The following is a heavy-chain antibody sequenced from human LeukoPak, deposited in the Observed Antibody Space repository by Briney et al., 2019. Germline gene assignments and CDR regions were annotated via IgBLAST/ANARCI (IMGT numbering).Heavy chain of an antibody. V-gene: IGHV1-24*01. CDR2: FDPEDGET. D-gene: IGHD3-22*01. CDR1: GYTLTELS. J-gene: IGHJ4*02. CDR3: AREMGYYDSSGYLGGFDY. Sequence: GASVKVSCKVSGYTLTELSMHWVRQAPGKGLEWMGGFDPEDGETIYAQKFQGRVTMTRDMSTSTVYMELSSLRSEDTAVYYCAREMGYYDSSGYLGGFDYWGQGTLVTVSS.